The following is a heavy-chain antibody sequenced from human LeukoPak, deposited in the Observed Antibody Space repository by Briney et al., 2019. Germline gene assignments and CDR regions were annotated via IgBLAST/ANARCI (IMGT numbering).Heavy chain of an antibody. CDR1: GYSISSGHY. J-gene: IGHJ4*02. Sequence: SETLSLTCTVSGYSISSGHYWGWIRQPPGKGLEWIGSIYHSGSTYYNPSLKSRVTISVDTSKNQFSLKLSSVTAADTAVYYCARDNIVVVAATKAYYFDYWGQGTLVTVSS. CDR2: IYHSGST. D-gene: IGHD2-15*01. CDR3: ARDNIVVVAATKAYYFDY. V-gene: IGHV4-38-2*02.